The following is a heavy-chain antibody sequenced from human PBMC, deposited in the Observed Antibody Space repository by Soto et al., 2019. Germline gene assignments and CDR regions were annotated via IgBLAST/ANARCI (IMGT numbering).Heavy chain of an antibody. CDR1: GYTFTSYA. CDR3: ARGPLWFGDFGAFDI. Sequence: ASVKVSCKASGYTFTSYAMHWVRQAPGQRLEWMGWINAGNGNTKYSQKFQGRVTITRDTSASTAYMELSSLRSEDTAVYYCARGPLWFGDFGAFDIWGQGTMVTVS. J-gene: IGHJ3*02. CDR2: INAGNGNT. D-gene: IGHD3-10*01. V-gene: IGHV1-3*01.